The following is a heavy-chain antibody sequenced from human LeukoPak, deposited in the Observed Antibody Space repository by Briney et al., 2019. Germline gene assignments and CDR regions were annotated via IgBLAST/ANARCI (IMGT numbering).Heavy chain of an antibody. Sequence: PSETLSLTCIVSGGSISSSSWNWIRQPPGKGLEWIAYIYYSGSTNYNPSLKSRVTISVDTSKNQFALKLNSVTAADTAVYYCARERVGGNAFDIWGQGTVVTVSS. D-gene: IGHD3-16*01. CDR1: GGSISSSS. CDR3: ARERVGGNAFDI. CDR2: IYYSGST. V-gene: IGHV4-59*01. J-gene: IGHJ3*02.